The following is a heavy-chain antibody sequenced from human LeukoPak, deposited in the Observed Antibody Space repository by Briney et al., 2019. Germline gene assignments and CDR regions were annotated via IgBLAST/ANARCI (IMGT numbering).Heavy chain of an antibody. V-gene: IGHV4-39*07. J-gene: IGHJ2*01. CDR1: GGSISSSSYY. Sequence: SETLSLTCTVSGGSISSSSYYWGWIRQPPGKGLEWIGSIYYSGSTYYNPSLKSRVTISVDTSKNQFSLKLSSVTAADTAVYYCARSRYCSSTSCLDYWYFDLWGRGTLVTVSS. CDR2: IYYSGST. CDR3: ARSRYCSSTSCLDYWYFDL. D-gene: IGHD2-2*01.